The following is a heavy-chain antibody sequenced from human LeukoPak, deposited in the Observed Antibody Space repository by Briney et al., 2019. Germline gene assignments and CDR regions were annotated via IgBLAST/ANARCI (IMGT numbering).Heavy chain of an antibody. CDR1: GFTSSSYA. J-gene: IGHJ4*02. CDR2: ISSEGKTT. CDR3: VKDRWVDH. V-gene: IGHV3-64D*06. Sequence: GGSLRLSCVASGFTSSSYAMSWVRQAPGKGLEYVSSISSEGKTTYYADSVKGRFTISRDNSKNMLYLQMNSLRPEDTAVYYCVKDRWVDHWGQGTLVTVSS. D-gene: IGHD6-13*01.